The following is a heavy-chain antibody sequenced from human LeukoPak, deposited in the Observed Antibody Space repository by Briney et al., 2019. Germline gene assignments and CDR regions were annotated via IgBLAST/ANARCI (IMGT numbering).Heavy chain of an antibody. CDR1: GGTFSSYA. V-gene: IGHV1-69*06. CDR3: ATSGSQFYYYYMDV. CDR2: IIPIFGTA. Sequence: GASVKVSCKASGGTFSSYAISWVRQAPGQGLEWMGGIIPIFGTANYAQKFQGRVTITADKSTSTAYMELSSLRSEDTAVYYCATSGSQFYYYYMDVWGKGTTVTVSS. D-gene: IGHD1-26*01. J-gene: IGHJ6*03.